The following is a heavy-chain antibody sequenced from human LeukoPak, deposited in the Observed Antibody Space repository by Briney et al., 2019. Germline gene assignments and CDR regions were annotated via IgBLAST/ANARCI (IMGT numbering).Heavy chain of an antibody. CDR3: ARTSEGGYTLREYNWFDP. CDR1: GGSFSCYY. D-gene: IGHD5-12*01. CDR2: INHSGST. V-gene: IGHV4-34*01. Sequence: KPSETLSLTCAVYGGSFSCYYWSWIRQPPGKGLEWIGEINHSGSTNYNPSLKSRVTISVDTSKNQFSLKLSSVTAADTAVCYCARTSEGGYTLREYNWFDPWGQGTLVTVSS. J-gene: IGHJ5*02.